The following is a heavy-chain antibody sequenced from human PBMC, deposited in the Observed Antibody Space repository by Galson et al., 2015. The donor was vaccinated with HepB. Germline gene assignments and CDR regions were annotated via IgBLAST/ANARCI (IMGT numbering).Heavy chain of an antibody. D-gene: IGHD6-19*01. V-gene: IGHV7-4-1*02. CDR2: INTNTGNP. CDR3: ARDFPFGSGWEFDY. Sequence: SVKVSCKASGYTLTTSAVNWVRQAPGQGLEWMGWINTNTGNPTYAQGFTGRFVFSLDTSVTTAYLEISSLKAEDTAVYYCARDFPFGSGWEFDYWGQGTLVTVSS. CDR1: GYTLTTSA. J-gene: IGHJ4*02.